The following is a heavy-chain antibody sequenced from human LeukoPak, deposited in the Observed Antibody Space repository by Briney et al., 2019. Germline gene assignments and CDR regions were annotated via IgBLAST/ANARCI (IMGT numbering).Heavy chain of an antibody. CDR2: ASHAGIT. CDR3: ARGRANWDYDFDY. CDR1: GESFVGRH. J-gene: IGHJ4*02. D-gene: IGHD1-7*01. Sequence: KTSETLSLTCAVFGESFVGRHWSWIRQTPGKGLEWLGEASHAGITKYNPSLKSRVSISVDTSKDQFSLTLTSVTAADTAVYYCARGRANWDYDFDYWGQGTPVTVSS. V-gene: IGHV4-34*01.